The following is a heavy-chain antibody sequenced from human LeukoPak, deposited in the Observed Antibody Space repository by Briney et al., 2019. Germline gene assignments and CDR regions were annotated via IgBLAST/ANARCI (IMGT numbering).Heavy chain of an antibody. V-gene: IGHV1-18*01. CDR2: ISAYNGNT. Sequence: ASVKVSCKASGYTFTSYGISWVRQAPGQGLEWMGWISAYNGNTNYAQKLQGRVTMTTDTSTSTAYMELRSLRSDDTAVYYCARDPGWEDRGYCSGGSCYHNFGFDPWGQGTLVTVSS. CDR1: GYTFTSYG. J-gene: IGHJ5*02. CDR3: ARDPGWEDRGYCSGGSCYHNFGFDP. D-gene: IGHD2-15*01.